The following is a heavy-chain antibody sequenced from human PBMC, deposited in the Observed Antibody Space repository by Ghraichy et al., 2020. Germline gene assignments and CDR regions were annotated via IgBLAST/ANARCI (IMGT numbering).Heavy chain of an antibody. V-gene: IGHV3-7*03. CDR2: IKQDGSEK. J-gene: IGHJ6*02. Sequence: GGSLRLSCAASGFTFSSYWMSWVRQAPGKGLEWVANIKQDGSEKYYVDSVKGRFTISRDNAKNSLYLQMNSLRAEDTAVYYCARDVFNYENYYYYYGMDVWGQGTTVTVSS. CDR1: GFTFSSYW. D-gene: IGHD1-7*01. CDR3: ARDVFNYENYYYYYGMDV.